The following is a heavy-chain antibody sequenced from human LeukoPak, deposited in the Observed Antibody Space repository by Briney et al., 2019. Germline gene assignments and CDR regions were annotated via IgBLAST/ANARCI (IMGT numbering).Heavy chain of an antibody. CDR2: ISYDGSNK. Sequence: GGSLRLSCAASGFTFSSYGMDWVRQTPGKGLEWVAIISYDGSNKYYGDSVKGRFTISRDNSKNTLFLQMNSLRAEDTAVYYCARGRYTVTVTEFDYWGQGTLVTVSS. J-gene: IGHJ4*02. V-gene: IGHV3-30*03. CDR3: ARGRYTVTVTEFDY. D-gene: IGHD4-11*01. CDR1: GFTFSSYG.